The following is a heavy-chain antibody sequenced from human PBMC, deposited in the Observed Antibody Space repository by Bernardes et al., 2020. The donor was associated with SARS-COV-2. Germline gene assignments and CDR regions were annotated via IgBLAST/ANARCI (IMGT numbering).Heavy chain of an antibody. D-gene: IGHD3-22*01. CDR1: GYTFTLYY. CDR3: AIPPTNYERYGMDV. J-gene: IGHJ6*02. CDR2: INPNSGGT. Sequence: SGYTFTLYYMHWVRQAPGQGLEWMGWINPNSGGTNYAQKLQGRVTMSRDTSISTAYMELSRLRSDDTAVYYCAIPPTNYERYGMDVWGPGTTGTVSS. V-gene: IGHV1-2*02.